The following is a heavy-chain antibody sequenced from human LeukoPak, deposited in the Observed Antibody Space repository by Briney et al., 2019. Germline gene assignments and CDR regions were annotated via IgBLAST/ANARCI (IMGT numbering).Heavy chain of an antibody. Sequence: GASVKVSCKASGYTFTGYYMHWVRQAPGQGLEWMGWINPNRGGTNYAQKFQGWVTMTRDTSISTAYMELSRLRSDDTAVYYCARTYYDILTGYFDAFDIWGQGTMVTVSS. CDR1: GYTFTGYY. V-gene: IGHV1-2*04. CDR3: ARTYYDILTGYFDAFDI. CDR2: INPNRGGT. J-gene: IGHJ3*02. D-gene: IGHD3-9*01.